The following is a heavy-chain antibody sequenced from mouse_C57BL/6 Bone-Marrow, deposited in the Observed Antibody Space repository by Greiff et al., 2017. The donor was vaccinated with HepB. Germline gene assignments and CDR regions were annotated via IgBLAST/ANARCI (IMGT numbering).Heavy chain of an antibody. CDR1: GYSFSSYW. Sequence: QVQLQQSGAELVKPGASVKISCKASGYSFSSYWMNWVKQRPGKGLEWIGQIYHGGGDTNYNGKFKGKATLTGDKSSSTAYMQLSGLTSEASTVYFCARRRLRHYAMDYWGQGTSVTVSS. V-gene: IGHV1-80*01. J-gene: IGHJ4*01. CDR2: IYHGGGDT. D-gene: IGHD2-2*01. CDR3: ARRRLRHYAMDY.